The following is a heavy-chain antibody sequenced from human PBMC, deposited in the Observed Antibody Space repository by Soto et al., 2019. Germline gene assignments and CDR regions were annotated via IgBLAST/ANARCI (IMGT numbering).Heavy chain of an antibody. Sequence: EVQLVESGGGLVQPGESLRLSCAASGFTFSSYWMTWVRQAPGKGLEWVANIKQDGGEKYYLDSVKGRFTISRDNAKNSLHLQMNSLRIEDTAVYYCARETGFLLNLRYCSDTTCPEDYWGQGALVTVSS. CDR3: ARETGFLLNLRYCSDTTCPEDY. V-gene: IGHV3-7*01. CDR1: GFTFSSYW. D-gene: IGHD2-8*02. CDR2: IKQDGGEK. J-gene: IGHJ4*02.